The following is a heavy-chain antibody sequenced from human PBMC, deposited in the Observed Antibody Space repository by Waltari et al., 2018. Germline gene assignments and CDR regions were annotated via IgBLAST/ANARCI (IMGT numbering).Heavy chain of an antibody. CDR1: GFTFSSYW. J-gene: IGHJ3*02. D-gene: IGHD7-27*01. CDR2: IKQDGREK. Sequence: EVQLVESGGGLVQPGGSLRLSCAASGFTFSSYWMSWVRQAPGKGLEWVANIKQDGREKYYVDSVKGRFTITRDNAKNSLYLQMNSRRAEDTAVYFCARELGVDAFDIWGQGTMVTVSS. CDR3: ARELGVDAFDI. V-gene: IGHV3-7*01.